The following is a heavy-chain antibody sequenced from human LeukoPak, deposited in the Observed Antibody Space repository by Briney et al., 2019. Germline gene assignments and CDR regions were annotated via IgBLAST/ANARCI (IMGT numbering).Heavy chain of an antibody. CDR3: ARHGGYYFDY. CDR1: GGSISSSSYY. CDR2: IYYSGST. D-gene: IGHD3-16*01. Sequence: SETLSLTCTVSGGSISSSSYYWGWIRQPPGKGLEWIGSIYYSGSTYYNPSLKSRVTISVDTSKNQFSLRLSSLTAADTAVYYCARHGGYYFDYWGQGNLVTVSS. V-gene: IGHV4-39*01. J-gene: IGHJ4*02.